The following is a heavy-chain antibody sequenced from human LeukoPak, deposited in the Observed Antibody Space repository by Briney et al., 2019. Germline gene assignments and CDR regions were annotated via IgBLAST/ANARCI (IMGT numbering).Heavy chain of an antibody. J-gene: IGHJ4*02. D-gene: IGHD3-22*01. CDR3: AREEVSTYYYDSSGYSPPSY. CDR2: ISAYNGNT. CDR1: GYTFTSYG. V-gene: IGHV1-18*01. Sequence: ASVKVSCKASGYTFTSYGISWVRQAPGQGLEWMGWISAYNGNTNYAQKLQGRVTMTTDTSKSTAYMELRSLRSDDTAVYYCAREEVSTYYYDSSGYSPPSYWGQGTLVTVSS.